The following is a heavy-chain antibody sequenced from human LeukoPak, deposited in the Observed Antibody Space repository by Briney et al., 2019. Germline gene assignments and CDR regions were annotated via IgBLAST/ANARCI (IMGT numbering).Heavy chain of an antibody. CDR3: AREDDSSPDY. J-gene: IGHJ4*02. D-gene: IGHD3-22*01. Sequence: GGSLRLSCAASGFTFSSYAMHWVRQAPGKGLEWVAVISYDGSNKYYADSVKGRFTISRDNSKNTLYLQMNSLRAEDTAVYYRAREDDSSPDYWGQGTLVTVSS. V-gene: IGHV3-30*04. CDR2: ISYDGSNK. CDR1: GFTFSSYA.